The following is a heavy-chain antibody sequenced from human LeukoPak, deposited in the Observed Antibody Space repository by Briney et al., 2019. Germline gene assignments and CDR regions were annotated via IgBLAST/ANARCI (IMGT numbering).Heavy chain of an antibody. V-gene: IGHV3-7*01. CDR1: GFTFSSYW. D-gene: IGHD3-10*01. CDR3: ARARSPNRRGYYFDY. J-gene: IGHJ4*02. CDR2: IKQDGSEK. Sequence: GGSLRLSCAASGFTFSSYWMSWVRQAPGKGLEWVANIKQDGSEKYYVDSVKGRFTISRDNAKNSLYLQMNSLRAEDTAVYYCARARSPNRRGYYFDYWGQGALVTVSS.